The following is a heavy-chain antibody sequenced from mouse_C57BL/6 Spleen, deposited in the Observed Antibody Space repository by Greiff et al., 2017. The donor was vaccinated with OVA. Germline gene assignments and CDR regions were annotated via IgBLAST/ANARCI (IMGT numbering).Heavy chain of an antibody. CDR2: IWRGGST. V-gene: IGHV2-5*01. CDR1: GFSLTSYG. J-gene: IGHJ4*01. Sequence: QVQLQQSGPGLVQPSQSLSITCTVSGFSLTSYGVHWVRQSPGKGLEWLGVIWRGGSTDYNAAFMSRLSITKDNSKSQVFFKMNSLQADDTAIYDCAKNRPDGYYYAMDYWGQGTSVTVSS. CDR3: AKNRPDGYYYAMDY.